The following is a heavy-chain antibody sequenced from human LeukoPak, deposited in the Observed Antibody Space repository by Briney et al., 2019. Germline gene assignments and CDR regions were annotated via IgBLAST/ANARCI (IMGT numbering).Heavy chain of an antibody. V-gene: IGHV3-30*18. Sequence: GGSLRLSCAASGFTFSSYGMQWVRQAPGKGLGWVALISYDGSNKHYADSVKGRFTISRDNSKNTLYLQMNSLRAEDTAVYYCAKDGAASWFGEATWGQGTLVTVSS. CDR3: AKDGAASWFGEAT. D-gene: IGHD3-10*01. CDR2: ISYDGSNK. J-gene: IGHJ5*02. CDR1: GFTFSSYG.